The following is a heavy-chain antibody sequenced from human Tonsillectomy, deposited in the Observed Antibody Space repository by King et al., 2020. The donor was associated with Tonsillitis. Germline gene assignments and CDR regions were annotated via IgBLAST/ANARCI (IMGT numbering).Heavy chain of an antibody. CDR2: LDWDDDK. D-gene: IGHD3-22*01. Sequence: TLKESGPTLVKPTQTLTLTCTFSGFSLSGPRVGVGWIRQPPGKALEWLAILDWDDDKPYSPTLKIRRTITKDTTKNQVVLTLTNMDPVDTATYYCAHAPDYYDVWMDVWGKGTTVTVSS. CDR1: GFSLSGPRVG. J-gene: IGHJ6*04. CDR3: AHAPDYYDVWMDV. V-gene: IGHV2-5*02.